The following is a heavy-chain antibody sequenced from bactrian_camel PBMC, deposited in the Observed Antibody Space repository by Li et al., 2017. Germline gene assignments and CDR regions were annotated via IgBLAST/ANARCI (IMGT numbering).Heavy chain of an antibody. CDR1: GSGYINTLYD. D-gene: IGHD2*01. V-gene: IGHV3S40*01. CDR3: ASPRGCHGTGCSLHD. CDR2: INGMTGIT. J-gene: IGHJ4*01. Sequence: VQLVESGGGSVQSGGSLRLSCPVSGSGYINTLYDMAWFRQAPEKGLEWVSTINGMTGITYYADSGKGRFTISREDAQDTLYLQINDAKPEDTAVYYCASPRGCHGTGCSLHDWGQGTQVTVS.